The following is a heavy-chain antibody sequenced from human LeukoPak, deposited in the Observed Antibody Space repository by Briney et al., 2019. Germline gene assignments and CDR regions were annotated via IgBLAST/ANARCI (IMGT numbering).Heavy chain of an antibody. D-gene: IGHD6-13*01. J-gene: IGHJ4*02. Sequence: GESLKISCKGSGYSFTSYWIGWVRQMPGKGLEWMGILYPGDSDTRYSPSFQGQVTISADKSISTAYLQWSSLKASDTAMYYCARGKDQGGKVYSSSWYYWGQGTLVTVSS. CDR2: LYPGDSDT. CDR1: GYSFTSYW. CDR3: ARGKDQGGKVYSSSWYY. V-gene: IGHV5-51*01.